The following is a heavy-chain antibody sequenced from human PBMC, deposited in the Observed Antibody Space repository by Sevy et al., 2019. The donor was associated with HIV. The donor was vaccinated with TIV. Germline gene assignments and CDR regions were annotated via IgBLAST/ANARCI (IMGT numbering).Heavy chain of an antibody. Sequence: GGSLRLSCAASAFTFSSYEMNWVRQAPGKGLEWLSYISSSGSTIYYADSVKGRFTISRDNAKNSLYVQMNSLRAEDTALYYCARTVYYYGMDVWGQGTTVTVSS. D-gene: IGHD4-4*01. V-gene: IGHV3-48*03. CDR2: ISSSGSTI. CDR1: AFTFSSYE. J-gene: IGHJ6*02. CDR3: ARTVYYYGMDV.